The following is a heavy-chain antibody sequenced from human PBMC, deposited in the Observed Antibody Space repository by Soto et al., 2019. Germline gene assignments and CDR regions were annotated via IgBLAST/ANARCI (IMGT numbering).Heavy chain of an antibody. CDR1: GFTFSSYG. D-gene: IGHD1-7*01. CDR2: ISYDGSNK. J-gene: IGHJ5*02. Sequence: PGGSLRLSCAASGFTFSSYGMHWVRQAPGKGLEWVAVISYDGSNKYYADSVKGRFTISRDNSKNTLYLQMNSLRAEDTAVYYCARGSPLELLSWFDPWGQGTLVTVSS. CDR3: ARGSPLELLSWFDP. V-gene: IGHV3-30*03.